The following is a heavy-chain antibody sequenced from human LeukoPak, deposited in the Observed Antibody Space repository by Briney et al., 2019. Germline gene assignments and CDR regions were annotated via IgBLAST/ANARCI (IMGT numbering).Heavy chain of an antibody. V-gene: IGHV4-39*07. CDR2: IYYSGST. J-gene: IGHJ4*02. Sequence: PSETLSLACTVSGGSISSSSYYWGWIRQPPGKGLQWIGSIYYSGSTYYNPSLKSRVTISVDTSKNQFSLKLSPVTAADTAVYYCARVTGRLEWLVRFDYWGQGTLVTVSS. D-gene: IGHD3-3*01. CDR1: GGSISSSSYY. CDR3: ARVTGRLEWLVRFDY.